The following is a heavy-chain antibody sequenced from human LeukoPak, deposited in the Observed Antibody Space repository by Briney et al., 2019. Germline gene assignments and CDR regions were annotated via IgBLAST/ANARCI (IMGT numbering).Heavy chain of an antibody. J-gene: IGHJ4*02. Sequence: ASVKVSCKASGYTFTSYAMHWVRQAPGQRLEWMGWINAGNGNTKYSQKFQGRVTITRDTSASTAYMELSSLRSEDTAVYYCARATPGIAVAGFDYWGQGTLVTVSS. CDR1: GYTFTSYA. V-gene: IGHV1-3*01. CDR2: INAGNGNT. CDR3: ARATPGIAVAGFDY. D-gene: IGHD6-19*01.